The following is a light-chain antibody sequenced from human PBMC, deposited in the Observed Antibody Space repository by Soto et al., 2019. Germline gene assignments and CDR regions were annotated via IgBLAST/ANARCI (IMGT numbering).Light chain of an antibody. V-gene: IGKV3-20*01. Sequence: EIVLTQSPGSLSLSPGERATLSCRASQTVSSSYLAWYQQKPGQAPRLLLYAASSRATGIPDRFRGSGSGTDFTLTISRLEPEDFAAYYCQQYNNWPLTFGGGTKVDIK. CDR2: AAS. CDR3: QQYNNWPLT. J-gene: IGKJ4*01. CDR1: QTVSSSY.